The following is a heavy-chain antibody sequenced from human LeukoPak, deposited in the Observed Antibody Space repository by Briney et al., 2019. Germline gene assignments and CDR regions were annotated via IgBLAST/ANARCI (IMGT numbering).Heavy chain of an antibody. CDR2: ISAYKGNT. Sequence: PVASVKVSCKASGYTFTSYGITWVRQAPGQGLEWLGWISAYKGNTNYAQKLQGRVTMTTDTSTSTAYMELRSLRSDDTAVYYCARVGDILTGYPYYFDYWGQGMLVTVSS. CDR3: ARVGDILTGYPYYFDY. CDR1: GYTFTSYG. J-gene: IGHJ4*02. D-gene: IGHD3-9*01. V-gene: IGHV1-18*01.